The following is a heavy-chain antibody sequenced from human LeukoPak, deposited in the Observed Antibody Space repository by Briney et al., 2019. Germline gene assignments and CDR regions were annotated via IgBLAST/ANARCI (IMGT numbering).Heavy chain of an antibody. J-gene: IGHJ4*02. CDR2: INPTSGGT. D-gene: IGHD6-19*01. CDR3: ARSQWLIDASIDY. V-gene: IGHV1-2*02. CDR1: GYTFTVYY. Sequence: ASVKVSCKASGYTFTVYYMHWVRQAPGQGLEWMGWINPTSGGTKYAQKFQGRVTMTRDTSISTAYMELSRLRSDDTAVYYCARSQWLIDASIDYRGQGTLVTVSS.